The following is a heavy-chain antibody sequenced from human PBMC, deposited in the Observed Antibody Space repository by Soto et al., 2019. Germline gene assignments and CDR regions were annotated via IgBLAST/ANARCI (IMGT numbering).Heavy chain of an antibody. J-gene: IGHJ4*03. D-gene: IGHD3-9*01. Sequence: PSETLSLTCSVSGGSIMNSSYNWAWIRQPPGKGLEWIGSVHHSGNSYYKPSLKGRVRMSVDTSKNEFFLNLNSVTATDTAVYYCARLIIFTGHEYFDFWGQGTLVTVSS. V-gene: IGHV4-39*01. CDR3: ARLIIFTGHEYFDF. CDR1: GGSIMNSSYN. CDR2: VHHSGNS.